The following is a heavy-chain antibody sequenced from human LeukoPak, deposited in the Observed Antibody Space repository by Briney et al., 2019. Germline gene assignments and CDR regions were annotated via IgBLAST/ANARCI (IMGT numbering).Heavy chain of an antibody. Sequence: GGSLRLSCAASGFTFSSYAMHWVRQAPGKGLEWVAVISYDGSNKYYADSVKGRFTISRDNSKSMLYLQMNSLTAEDTAVYYCARGAKWAYYFDYWGQGTLVTVSS. CDR1: GFTFSSYA. CDR3: ARGAKWAYYFDY. CDR2: ISYDGSNK. V-gene: IGHV3-30-3*01. J-gene: IGHJ4*02. D-gene: IGHD1-26*01.